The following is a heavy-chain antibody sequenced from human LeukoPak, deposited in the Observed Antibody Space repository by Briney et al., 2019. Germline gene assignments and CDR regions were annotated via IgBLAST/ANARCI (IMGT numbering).Heavy chain of an antibody. CDR2: ISNSGSTI. V-gene: IGHV3-11*04. J-gene: IGHJ6*03. CDR3: AKGPAGGYYYYYMDV. CDR1: GFIFSDYY. Sequence: TGGSLRLSCAASGFIFSDYYMSWIRQAPGKGLEWVSYISNSGSTIYYADSVKGRFTISRDNSKNTLYLQMNSLRAEDTAVYHCAKGPAGGYYYYYMDVWGKGTTVTVSS.